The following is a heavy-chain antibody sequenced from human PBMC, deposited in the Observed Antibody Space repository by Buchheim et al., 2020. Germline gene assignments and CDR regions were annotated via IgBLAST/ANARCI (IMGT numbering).Heavy chain of an antibody. CDR1: GGSISSGYW. CDR3: VGGGATVYGMDV. J-gene: IGHJ6*02. D-gene: IGHD1-26*01. V-gene: IGHV4-4*02. CDR2: IFHSGTT. Sequence: QVQLRESGPGLVKPSGTLSLTCAVSGGSISSGYWWSWVRQSSGKGLQWIGEIFHSGTTNYNPSLKRRVNISLDRSKNHFSLNLNSVTAADTAVYYCVGGGATVYGMDVWGQGTT.